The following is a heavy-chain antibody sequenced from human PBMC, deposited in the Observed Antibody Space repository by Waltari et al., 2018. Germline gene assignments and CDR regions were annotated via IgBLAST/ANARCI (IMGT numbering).Heavy chain of an antibody. D-gene: IGHD3-22*01. CDR2: IYYSGST. CDR1: GGPISSYY. CDR3: AIFDSGSDAFDI. J-gene: IGHJ3*02. V-gene: IGHV4-59*01. Sequence: QVQPQESGPGLVKPSETLSLTCTVSGGPISSYYWSWVRQPPGKGLEWIGYIYYSGSTNYNPSLKSRVTISVDTSKNQFSLKLSSVTAADTAVYYCAIFDSGSDAFDIWGQGTMVTVSS.